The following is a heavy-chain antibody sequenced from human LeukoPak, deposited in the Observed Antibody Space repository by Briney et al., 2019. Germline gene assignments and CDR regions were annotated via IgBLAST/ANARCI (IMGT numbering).Heavy chain of an antibody. Sequence: ASVKVSCKVSGYTLTELSMHWVRQAPGKGLEWMGGFDPEDGETIYAQKFQGRVAMTEDTSTDTAYMELSSLRSEDTAVYYCARDSAADPLFDYWGQGTLVTVSS. D-gene: IGHD2-2*01. CDR2: FDPEDGET. V-gene: IGHV1-24*01. J-gene: IGHJ4*02. CDR1: GYTLTELS. CDR3: ARDSAADPLFDY.